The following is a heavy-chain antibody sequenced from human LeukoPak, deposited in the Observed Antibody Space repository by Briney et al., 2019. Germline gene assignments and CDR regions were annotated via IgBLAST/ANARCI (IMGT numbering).Heavy chain of an antibody. J-gene: IGHJ1*01. D-gene: IGHD2-21*01. CDR1: GGSISSYY. CDR2: INHSGST. V-gene: IGHV4-34*01. CDR3: ARRGVWSYFQH. Sequence: SETLSLTCTVSGGSISSYYWSWIRQPPGKGLEWIGEINHSGSTNYNPSLKSRVTISVDTSKNQFSLKLSSVTAADTAVYYCARRGVWSYFQHWGQGTLVTVSS.